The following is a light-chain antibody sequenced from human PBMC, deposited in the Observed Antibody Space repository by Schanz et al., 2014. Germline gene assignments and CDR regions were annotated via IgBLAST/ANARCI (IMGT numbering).Light chain of an antibody. CDR1: QSISRY. CDR3: QHSYGSLT. Sequence: DIQMTQSPSSLSASVGDRVTLTCRASQSISRYLNWYQQKPGKAPKLLIYAASSLQSGIPSRFSGSGSGTDFTLTISNLQSEDFATYYCQHSYGSLTFGQGTRLEI. CDR2: AAS. J-gene: IGKJ5*01. V-gene: IGKV1-39*01.